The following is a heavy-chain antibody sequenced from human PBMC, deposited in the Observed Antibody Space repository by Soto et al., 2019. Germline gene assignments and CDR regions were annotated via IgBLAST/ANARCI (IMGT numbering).Heavy chain of an antibody. D-gene: IGHD2-8*01. CDR1: GGSFSGYY. CDR2: INHSGST. CDR3: ARGPYVLMVPDV. Sequence: QVQLQQWGAGLLKPSETLSLTCAVYGGSFSGYYWSWIRQPPGKGLEWIGEINHSGSTNYNPSLKSRVTISVDTSKNQFSLKLSSVTAADTAVYYCARGPYVLMVPDVWGKETTVTVSS. J-gene: IGHJ6*04. V-gene: IGHV4-34*01.